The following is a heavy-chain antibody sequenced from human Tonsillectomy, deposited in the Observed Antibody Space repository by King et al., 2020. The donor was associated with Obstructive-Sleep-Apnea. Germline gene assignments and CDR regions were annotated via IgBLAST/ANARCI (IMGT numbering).Heavy chain of an antibody. Sequence: QLQESGPGLGKPSQTLSLTCTVSGGSISRGGYYWSWIRQNPGKGLEWIGYIYYSGSTYYNPTLKSRVTISVDTSKNQFSLKLSSVTAADTAVYYCARDRWADGAFDIWGQGTMVTVSS. D-gene: IGHD4-23*01. CDR3: ARDRWADGAFDI. CDR1: GGSISRGGYY. J-gene: IGHJ3*02. CDR2: IYYSGST. V-gene: IGHV4-31*03.